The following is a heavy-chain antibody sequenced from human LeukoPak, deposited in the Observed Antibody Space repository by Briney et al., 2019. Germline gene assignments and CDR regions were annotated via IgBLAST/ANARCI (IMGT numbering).Heavy chain of an antibody. D-gene: IGHD2-8*01. J-gene: IGHJ3*02. V-gene: IGHV1-2*06. CDR2: VKPKSGDS. CDR1: GYTFTNYH. Sequence: ASVRVSCKASGYTFTNYHMHWVRQAPGQGLEWLGLVKPKSGDSDFVQKFRGRVTVTTDVSTTTIHMELSNLRSDDTAVYYCARDRGVPGPGNALDIWGQGTMVTVSS. CDR3: ARDRGVPGPGNALDI.